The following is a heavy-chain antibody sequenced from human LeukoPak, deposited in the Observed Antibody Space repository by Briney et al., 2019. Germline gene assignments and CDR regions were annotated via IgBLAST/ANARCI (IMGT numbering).Heavy chain of an antibody. CDR2: IYTSGST. CDR3: ARASYCSGGSCYSGYFDY. D-gene: IGHD2-15*01. CDR1: GGSISSYY. Sequence: SETLSLTCTVSGGSISSYYWSWIRQPAGKGLEWIGRIYTSGSTNYNPSLKSRVTMSVDTSKNQFSLKLSSVTAADTAVYYCARASYCSGGSCYSGYFDYWGQGTLVTVSS. J-gene: IGHJ4*02. V-gene: IGHV4-4*07.